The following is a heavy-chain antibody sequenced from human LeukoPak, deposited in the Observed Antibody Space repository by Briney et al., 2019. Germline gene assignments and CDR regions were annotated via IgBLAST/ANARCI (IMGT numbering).Heavy chain of an antibody. J-gene: IGHJ5*02. Sequence: GASVKVSCRASGYTFFSSDITWVRQAPGQGLEWSGRISTSNGDTNYAAKLQGRVTMTTDTSTSTVHMELGSLTFDDTAVYFCARDPYHRLGPPLDLWGQGTLVTVSS. V-gene: IGHV1-18*01. D-gene: IGHD1-14*01. CDR3: ARDPYHRLGPPLDL. CDR2: ISTSNGDT. CDR1: GYTFFSSD.